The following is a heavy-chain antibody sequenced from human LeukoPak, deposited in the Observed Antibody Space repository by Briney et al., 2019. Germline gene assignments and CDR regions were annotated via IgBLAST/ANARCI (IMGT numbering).Heavy chain of an antibody. CDR3: ARASYYYYMDV. CDR1: GGSISSYY. CDR2: IYYSGST. Sequence: SETLSLTCTVSGGSISSYYWSWIRQPPGKGLEWIGYIYYSGSTNYNPSLKSRVTISVDTSKNQFSLKLSSVTAADTAVYYCARASYYYYMDVWGKGATVTVSS. J-gene: IGHJ6*03. V-gene: IGHV4-59*01.